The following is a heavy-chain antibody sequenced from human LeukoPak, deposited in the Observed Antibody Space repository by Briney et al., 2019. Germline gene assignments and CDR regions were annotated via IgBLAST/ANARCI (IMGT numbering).Heavy chain of an antibody. CDR2: ISSTGSTT. V-gene: IGHV3-11*04. CDR1: GFTFSDYY. CDR3: ARAIKAVAGTFHRDYYFDY. D-gene: IGHD6-19*01. J-gene: IGHJ4*02. Sequence: GGSLRLSCAASGFTFSDYYMNWIRQAPGKGLEWVSYISSTGSTTYYADSVKGRFTISRDNAKKSLYLQMNSLRAEDTAVYYCARAIKAVAGTFHRDYYFDYWGQGTLVTVSS.